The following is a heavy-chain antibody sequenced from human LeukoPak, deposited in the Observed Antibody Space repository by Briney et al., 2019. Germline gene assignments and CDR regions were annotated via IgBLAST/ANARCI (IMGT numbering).Heavy chain of an antibody. Sequence: SETLSLTCTVSGGSINTFYWSWIRQSPGKRLEWIGYIYYTGSTNYNPSLKSRVTMSVDRSKNQLSLKLSSVTAADTAVYYCAREGTWVENNDYYRWFDPWGPGTLVTVSS. CDR1: GGSINTFY. CDR2: IYYTGST. D-gene: IGHD2-21*02. V-gene: IGHV4-59*01. J-gene: IGHJ5*02. CDR3: AREGTWVENNDYYRWFDP.